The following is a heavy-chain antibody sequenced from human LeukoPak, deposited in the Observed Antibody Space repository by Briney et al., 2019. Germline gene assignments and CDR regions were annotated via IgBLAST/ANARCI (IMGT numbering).Heavy chain of an antibody. J-gene: IGHJ3*02. CDR2: ISGSGGST. Sequence: GGSLRLSCAASGFTFSGYAMSWVRQAPGKGLEWVSAISGSGGSTYYADSVKGRFTISRDNSKNTLYLQMNSLRAEDTAVYYCAKDRIQLWRGWAFDIWGQGTMVTVSS. D-gene: IGHD5-18*01. CDR3: AKDRIQLWRGWAFDI. CDR1: GFTFSGYA. V-gene: IGHV3-23*01.